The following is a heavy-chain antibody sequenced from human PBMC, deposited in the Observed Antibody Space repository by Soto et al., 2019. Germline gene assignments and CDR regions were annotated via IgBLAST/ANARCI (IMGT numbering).Heavy chain of an antibody. CDR1: GYTFTSYA. J-gene: IGHJ4*02. CDR3: ARDRHYFDTSDYYYPSLFDY. Sequence: ASVKVSCKASGYTFTSYAMHWVRQAPGQGLEWMGWISVNNGNTNFAQKLQGRVTMTTDTSTSTAYMELRSLRSDDTAVYYCARDRHYFDTSDYYYPSLFDYWGQGALVTVSS. D-gene: IGHD3-22*01. V-gene: IGHV1-18*01. CDR2: ISVNNGNT.